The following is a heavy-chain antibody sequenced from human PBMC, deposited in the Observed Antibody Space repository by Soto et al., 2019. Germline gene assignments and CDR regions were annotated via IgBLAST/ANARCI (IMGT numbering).Heavy chain of an antibody. J-gene: IGHJ5*02. CDR1: GFTFSSYS. V-gene: IGHV3-21*01. CDR3: ASWKVTTPVGFAGAAGFDP. CDR2: ISSSSSYI. D-gene: IGHD3-22*01. Sequence: GGSLRLSCAASGFTFSSYSMNWVRQAPGKGLEWVSSISSSSSYIYYADSVKGRFTISRDNAKNSLYLQMNSLRAEDTAVYYCASWKVTTPVGFAGAAGFDPWGQGTLVTVSS.